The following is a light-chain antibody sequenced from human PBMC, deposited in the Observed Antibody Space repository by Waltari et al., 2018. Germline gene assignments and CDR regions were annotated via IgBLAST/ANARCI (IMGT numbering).Light chain of an antibody. J-gene: IGKJ4*01. Sequence: DIQLTQSPSFLSASVGDRVTITCRASQGISSYLAWYHKKPGKAPKLLIYSASTLQSGVPSRFSGSGAGTEFTLTISSLQPEDFATYYCQQLNSYPPTFGGGTKVEIK. CDR1: QGISSY. CDR2: SAS. V-gene: IGKV1-9*01. CDR3: QQLNSYPPT.